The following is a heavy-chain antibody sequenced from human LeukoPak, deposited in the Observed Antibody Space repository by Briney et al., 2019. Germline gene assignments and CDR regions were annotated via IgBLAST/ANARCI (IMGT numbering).Heavy chain of an antibody. CDR1: GFTFSSYS. V-gene: IGHV3-21*01. CDR2: ISSSSSYI. J-gene: IGHJ4*02. Sequence: GGSLRLSCAASGFTFSSYSMNWVRQAPGKGLEWVSSISSSSSYIYYADSVKGRFTISRDNAKNSLYLQMNSLRAEDTAVYYCARDSAHYDFWSGCYTGIHYFDYWGQGTLVTVSS. CDR3: ARDSAHYDFWSGCYTGIHYFDY. D-gene: IGHD3-3*01.